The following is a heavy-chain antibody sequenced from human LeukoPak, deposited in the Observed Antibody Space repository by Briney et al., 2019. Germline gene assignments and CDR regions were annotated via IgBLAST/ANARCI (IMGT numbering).Heavy chain of an antibody. D-gene: IGHD2-2*01. V-gene: IGHV1-18*01. Sequence: ASVKVSCKASGYTFTSYGISWVRQAPGQGLEWMGWISAYNGNTNYAQKLQGRVTMTTDTSTSTAYMELRSLRSDDTAVYYCAREKGNDIVVVPAASLVWFDPWGQGTLVTVSS. CDR3: AREKGNDIVVVPAASLVWFDP. J-gene: IGHJ5*02. CDR1: GYTFTSYG. CDR2: ISAYNGNT.